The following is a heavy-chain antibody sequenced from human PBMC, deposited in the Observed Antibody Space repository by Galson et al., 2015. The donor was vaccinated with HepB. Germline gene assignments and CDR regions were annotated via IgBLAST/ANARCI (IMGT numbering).Heavy chain of an antibody. J-gene: IGHJ6*02. CDR1: GYSFTSYW. D-gene: IGHD2-15*01. CDR2: IDPSDSYT. Sequence: QSGAEVKKPGESLRISCKGSGYSFTSYWISWVRQMPGKGLEWMGRIDPSDSYTNYSPSFQGHVTISADKSISTAYLQWSSLKASDTAMYYCARHRGYCSGGSCYSGPGEMDVWGQGTTVTVSS. V-gene: IGHV5-10-1*01. CDR3: ARHRGYCSGGSCYSGPGEMDV.